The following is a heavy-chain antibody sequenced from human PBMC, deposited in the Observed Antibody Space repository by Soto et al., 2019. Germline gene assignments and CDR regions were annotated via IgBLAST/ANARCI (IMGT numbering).Heavy chain of an antibody. CDR2: ISGSGGST. CDR3: AKGYFVDYVGGYDY. D-gene: IGHD4-17*01. J-gene: IGHJ4*02. V-gene: IGHV3-23*01. CDR1: GFTFSSYA. Sequence: GWSLRLSCAASGFTFSSYAMSWVRQAPGKGLEWVSAISGSGGSTYYADSVKGRFTISRDNSKNTLYLQMNSLRAEDTAVYYCAKGYFVDYVGGYDYWGQGTLVTVSS.